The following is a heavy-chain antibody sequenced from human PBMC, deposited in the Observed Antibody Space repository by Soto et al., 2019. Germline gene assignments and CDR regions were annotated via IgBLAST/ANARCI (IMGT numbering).Heavy chain of an antibody. J-gene: IGHJ1*01. CDR3: ARDTWIRRSSGSFQH. V-gene: IGHV3-33*01. CDR2: IWYDGSNK. CDR1: GFTFSSYG. Sequence: QVQLVESGGGVVQPGRSLRLSCAASGFTFSSYGMHWVRQAPGKGLEWVAVIWYDGSNKYYADSVKGRFTISRDNSKKPLNLQWTGLRPEARAVYSCARDTWIRRSSGSFQHWAQAPWSPSPQ. D-gene: IGHD6-25*01.